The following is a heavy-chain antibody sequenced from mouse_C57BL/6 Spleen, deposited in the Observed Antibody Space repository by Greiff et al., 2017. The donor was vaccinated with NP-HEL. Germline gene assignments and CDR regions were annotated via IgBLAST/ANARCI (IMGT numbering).Heavy chain of an antibody. V-gene: IGHV3-6*01. CDR3: ARGDYYADY. Sequence: EVQLQESGPGLVKPSQSLSLTCSVTGYSITSGYYWNWIRQFPGNKLEWMGYISYDGSNNYNPSLKNRISITRDTSKNQFFLKLNSVTTEDTATYYCARGDYYADYWGQGTTLTVSS. CDR2: ISYDGSN. D-gene: IGHD1-1*01. CDR1: GYSITSGYY. J-gene: IGHJ2*01.